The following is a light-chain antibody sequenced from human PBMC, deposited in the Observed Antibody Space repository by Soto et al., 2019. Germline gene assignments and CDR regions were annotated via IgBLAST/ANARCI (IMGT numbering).Light chain of an antibody. V-gene: IGKV3-20*01. Sequence: IVLTQSPGTLSLSPGERATLSCRASQSVSSIYLAWYQQKPGQAPRLLIYGASSRATGIPDRFSGSGSGTDFTLTISRLEPEDFAVYYCQQYGSSRWTFGQGTRWISN. CDR2: GAS. J-gene: IGKJ1*01. CDR1: QSVSSIY. CDR3: QQYGSSRWT.